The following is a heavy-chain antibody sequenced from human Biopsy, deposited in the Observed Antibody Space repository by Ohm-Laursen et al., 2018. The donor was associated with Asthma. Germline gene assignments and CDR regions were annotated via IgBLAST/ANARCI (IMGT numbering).Heavy chain of an antibody. Sequence: ASVKVSCKSSGYTFNSAGITWVRQAPGQGLEWMGWISVYNGNTKVAEKLQDRVTMITDTSTSTAYMELRSLRSDDTAVYFCARAVDYSHYYGIDVWGQGTTVTVS. J-gene: IGHJ6*02. D-gene: IGHD3-10*01. CDR1: GYTFNSAG. V-gene: IGHV1-18*01. CDR2: ISVYNGNT. CDR3: ARAVDYSHYYGIDV.